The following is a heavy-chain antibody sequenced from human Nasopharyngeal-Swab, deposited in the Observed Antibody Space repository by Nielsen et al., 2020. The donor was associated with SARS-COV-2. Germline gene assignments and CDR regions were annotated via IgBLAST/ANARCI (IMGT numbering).Heavy chain of an antibody. V-gene: IGHV3-30*03. CDR1: GFTFSSYW. Sequence: GESLKISCAASGFTFSSYWMSWVRQAPGKGLEWVAVISYDGSNKYYADSVKGRFTISRDNSKNTLYLQMNSLRAEDTAVYYCARDRGDDYNLYYFDYWGQGTLVTVSS. J-gene: IGHJ4*02. CDR3: ARDRGDDYNLYYFDY. D-gene: IGHD5-24*01. CDR2: ISYDGSNK.